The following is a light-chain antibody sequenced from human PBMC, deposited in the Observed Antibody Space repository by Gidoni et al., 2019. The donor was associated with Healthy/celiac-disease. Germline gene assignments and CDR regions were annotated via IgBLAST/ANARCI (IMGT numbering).Light chain of an antibody. CDR1: QSISSW. CDR3: QQYNSYSWT. CDR2: KAS. V-gene: IGKV1-5*03. J-gene: IGKJ1*01. Sequence: DIQMTQSPSTLSASVGDRVTITCRASQSISSWLAWYQQKPGKAPKLLIYKASSLESGVPSRFSGSGSGKEFTLTISSLQHDDFATYYCQQYNSYSWTFGQGTKVEIK.